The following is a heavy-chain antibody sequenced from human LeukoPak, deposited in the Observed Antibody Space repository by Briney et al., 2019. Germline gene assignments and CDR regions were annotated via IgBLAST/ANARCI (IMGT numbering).Heavy chain of an antibody. CDR2: ISSSSSYI. CDR3: ARDYHSNYGGFDY. Sequence: GGSLRLSCAASGFTFSSYSMNWVRQAPGKGLEWVSSISSSSSYIYYADSVKGRFTISRDNAKNSLYLQMNSLRAEDTAVYYCARDYHSNYGGFDYWGQGTLVTVSS. CDR1: GFTFSSYS. D-gene: IGHD4-11*01. V-gene: IGHV3-21*01. J-gene: IGHJ4*02.